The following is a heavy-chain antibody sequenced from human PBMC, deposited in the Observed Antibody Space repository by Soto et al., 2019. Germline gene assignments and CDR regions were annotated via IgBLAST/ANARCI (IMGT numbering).Heavy chain of an antibody. V-gene: IGHV3-74*01. D-gene: IGHD3-3*01. CDR3: ASLAMGVVKNWFEP. CDR2: INSDGSST. CDR1: GFTFSSYW. J-gene: IGHJ5*02. Sequence: PEGSLRLSCAASGFTFSSYWMHWVRPAPGKGLVWVSRINSDGSSTSYADSVKGRFTISRDNAKNTLYLQMNSLRAEDTAVYYCASLAMGVVKNWFEPWGKGTLVAVPS.